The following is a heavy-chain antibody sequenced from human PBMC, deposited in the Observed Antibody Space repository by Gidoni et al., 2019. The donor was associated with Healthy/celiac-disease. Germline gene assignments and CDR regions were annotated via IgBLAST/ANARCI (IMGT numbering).Heavy chain of an antibody. CDR2: IYYRGST. CDR1: GGSISSSSYY. Sequence: QLQLQESGPGLVKPSETLSLTCTVPGGSISSSSYYWGWIRQPPGKGLEWIGSIYYRGSTYYNPSLKSRVTISVDTSKNQFSLKLSSVTAADTAVYYCATPLGGYCSSTSCYFAFDIWGQGTMVTVSS. V-gene: IGHV4-39*01. J-gene: IGHJ3*02. CDR3: ATPLGGYCSSTSCYFAFDI. D-gene: IGHD2-2*01.